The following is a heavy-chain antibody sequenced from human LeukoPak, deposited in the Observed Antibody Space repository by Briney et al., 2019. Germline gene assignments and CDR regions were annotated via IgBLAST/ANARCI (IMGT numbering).Heavy chain of an antibody. D-gene: IGHD3-16*01. CDR3: ALGDYGGNDYFDY. V-gene: IGHV4-59*01. CDR1: GGSISSYH. Sequence: SETLSLTCTVSGGSISSYHWSWIRQPPGKGLEWIGYIYYSGSTNYNPSLKSRVTISVDTSKNQFSLKLSSVTAADTAVYYCALGDYGGNDYFDYWGQGTLVTVSS. CDR2: IYYSGST. J-gene: IGHJ4*02.